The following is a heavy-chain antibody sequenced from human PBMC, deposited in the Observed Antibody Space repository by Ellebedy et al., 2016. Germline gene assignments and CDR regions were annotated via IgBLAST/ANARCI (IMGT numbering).Heavy chain of an antibody. CDR1: GFSISSNA. J-gene: IGHJ4*02. CDR2: ISSDGDTK. Sequence: GESLKISCAASGFSISSNAMHWFRQPPGKGLEWVAVISSDGDTKYYADSVKGRFTISRDTSKNTLYLQMNSLRADDTAVYYCARDSNSGYDDYWGQGTLVTVSS. CDR3: ARDSNSGYDDY. V-gene: IGHV3-30*04. D-gene: IGHD5-12*01.